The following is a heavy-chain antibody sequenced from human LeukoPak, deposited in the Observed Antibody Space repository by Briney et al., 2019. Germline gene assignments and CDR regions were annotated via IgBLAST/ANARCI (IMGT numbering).Heavy chain of an antibody. J-gene: IGHJ6*02. CDR1: GFTFSSYE. CDR3: ATDRGFIRNWAHYYYYGMDV. CDR2: ISSSGSTI. V-gene: IGHV3-48*03. Sequence: GGSLRLSCAASGFTFSSYEMNWVRQAPGKGLEWVSYISSSGSTIYYADSVKGRFTISRDNATNSMYLQLNSLRADDTAVSYCATDRGFIRNWAHYYYYGMDVRGQGKTVTVSS. D-gene: IGHD3-16*01.